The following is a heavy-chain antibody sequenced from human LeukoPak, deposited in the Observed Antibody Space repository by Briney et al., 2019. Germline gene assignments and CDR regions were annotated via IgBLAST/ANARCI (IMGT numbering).Heavy chain of an antibody. CDR2: IWFDGSNK. Sequence: PGRSLRLPCAASGFTFSAYGMHWVRQAPGKGLEWVAVIWFDGSNKYYADSVKGRFTISRDNSKNTLYLQMNSLRAEDTAVFYCARGGGYYYGYFDSWGQGTLVTVSS. J-gene: IGHJ4*02. V-gene: IGHV3-33*01. CDR3: ARGGGYYYGYFDS. CDR1: GFTFSAYG. D-gene: IGHD3-22*01.